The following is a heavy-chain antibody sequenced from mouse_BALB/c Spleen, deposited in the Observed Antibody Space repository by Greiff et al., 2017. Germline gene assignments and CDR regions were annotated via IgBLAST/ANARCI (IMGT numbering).Heavy chain of an antibody. CDR3: TRRGGTGAMDD. CDR2: ISTYYGNT. Sequence: QVQLQQSGPELVRPGVSVKISCKGSGYTFTDYAMHWVKQSHAKSLEWIGVISTYYGNTNYNQKFKGKATMTVDKSSSTAYMQLSSLTSEDSAVYYCTRRGGTGAMDDWGQGTSVTVSS. CDR1: GYTFTDYA. D-gene: IGHD4-1*01. V-gene: IGHV1-67*01. J-gene: IGHJ4*01.